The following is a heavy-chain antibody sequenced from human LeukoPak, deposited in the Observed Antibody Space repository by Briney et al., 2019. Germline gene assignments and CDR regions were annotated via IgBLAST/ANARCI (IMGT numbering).Heavy chain of an antibody. J-gene: IGHJ6*03. Sequence: GGSLRLSFAASGFTFSSSWMHWVRQAPGKGLVWVSRINTDGISTSYADSVKGRFTISRDNAKNTLHLQMNSLRAEDTAVYYCARAGDYYYYYMDVWGKGTTVTVSS. V-gene: IGHV3-74*01. CDR2: INTDGIST. CDR1: GFTFSSSW. CDR3: ARAGDYYYYYMDV. D-gene: IGHD1-26*01.